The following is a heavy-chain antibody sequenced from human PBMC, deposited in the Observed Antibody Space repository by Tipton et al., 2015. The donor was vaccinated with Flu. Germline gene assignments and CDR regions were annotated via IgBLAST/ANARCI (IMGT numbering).Heavy chain of an antibody. D-gene: IGHD3-10*02. CDR3: ARLSYYDVDLKNFYFDY. CDR1: GGSVNSYF. V-gene: IGHV4-59*08. J-gene: IGHJ4*02. CDR2: ISYSGNT. Sequence: TLSLTCTVSGGSVNSYFWSWIRQPPGKGLEWIGGISYSGNTYYNPSLKSRVTISVDTSKSQFSLKLRSVTAADTAVYYCARLSYYDVDLKNFYFDYWGQGALVTVSS.